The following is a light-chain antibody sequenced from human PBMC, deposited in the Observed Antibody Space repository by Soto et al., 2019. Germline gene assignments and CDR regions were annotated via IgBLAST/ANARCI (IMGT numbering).Light chain of an antibody. J-gene: IGKJ1*01. CDR1: QSLLHSNGYNY. CDR3: QEYNTWPWT. CDR2: LGS. V-gene: IGKV2-28*01. Sequence: DIVMTQSPLSLPVTPGEPASISCRSSQSLLHSNGYNYLDWYLQKPGQSPQLLINLGSNRASGVPDRFSGSGSGTDFTLKISSLQSEDFAVYYCQEYNTWPWTFGQGTKVDIK.